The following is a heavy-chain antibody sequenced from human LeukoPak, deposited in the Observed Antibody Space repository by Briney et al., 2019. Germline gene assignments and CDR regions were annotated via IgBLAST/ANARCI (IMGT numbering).Heavy chain of an antibody. CDR3: ASGLYIAAAGIDRNRFDP. V-gene: IGHV4-34*01. D-gene: IGHD6-13*01. Sequence: SETLSLTCAVYGGSFSGYYWSWIRQPPGKGLEWIGEINHSGSTNYNPSLKSRVTISVDTSKNQFSLKLSSVTAADTAVYYCASGLYIAAAGIDRNRFDPWGQGTLVTVSS. CDR2: INHSGST. J-gene: IGHJ5*02. CDR1: GGSFSGYY.